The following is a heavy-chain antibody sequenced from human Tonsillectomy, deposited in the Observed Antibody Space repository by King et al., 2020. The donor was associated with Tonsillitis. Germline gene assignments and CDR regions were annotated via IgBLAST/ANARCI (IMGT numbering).Heavy chain of an antibody. D-gene: IGHD2-2*02. CDR2: IAYDGSNE. V-gene: IGHV3-30-3*01. Sequence: VQRVESGGGVVQPGRSLRLSCAASGFTFSTYAMHWVRQAPGKGLEWVTVIAYDGSNEYYADSGRGRFTISRDNSKNTVFLQMNSLRAEDTAVYYCARAGYINAFDIWGQGTMVTVSS. CDR1: GFTFSTYA. J-gene: IGHJ3*02. CDR3: ARAGYINAFDI.